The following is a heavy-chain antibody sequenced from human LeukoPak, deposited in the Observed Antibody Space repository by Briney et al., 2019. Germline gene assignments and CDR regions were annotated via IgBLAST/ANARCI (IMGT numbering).Heavy chain of an antibody. Sequence: ASVKVSCKASGDTFTGYYMHWVRQAPGQGLEWMGWINPNSGGTNYAQKFQGRVTMTRDTSISTAYMELSRLRSDDTAVYYCARGDIYYDSSGYSLGDYWGQGTLVTVSS. V-gene: IGHV1-2*02. CDR2: INPNSGGT. CDR3: ARGDIYYDSSGYSLGDY. J-gene: IGHJ4*02. CDR1: GDTFTGYY. D-gene: IGHD3-22*01.